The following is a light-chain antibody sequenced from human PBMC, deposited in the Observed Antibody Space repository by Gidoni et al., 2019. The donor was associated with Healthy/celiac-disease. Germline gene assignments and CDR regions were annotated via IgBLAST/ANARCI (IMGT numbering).Light chain of an antibody. CDR1: QSVSSY. J-gene: IGKJ2*01. V-gene: IGKV3-11*01. CDR3: QQRSNWPLMYT. CDR2: DAS. Sequence: EIVLTQSPATLSLSPGERATLSCRASQSVSSYLAWYQQKPGQAPRLLIYDASNRATGIPARFSGSGSGTDFTLTISSLEPEDFAVYYCQQRSNWPLMYTFXXXTKXEIK.